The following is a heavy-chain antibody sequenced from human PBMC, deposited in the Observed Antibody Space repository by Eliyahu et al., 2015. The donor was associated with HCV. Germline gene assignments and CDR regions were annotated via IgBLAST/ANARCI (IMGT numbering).Heavy chain of an antibody. V-gene: IGHV4-59*08. J-gene: IGHJ4*02. CDR3: ARHRGETAAQYYFDY. D-gene: IGHD6-13*01. CDR1: GGSISSYX. Sequence: QVQLQESGPGLVKPSETLSLTCTVSGGSISSYXWSWTRQPPGKGLEWIGYIYYSGSTNYNPSLKSRVTISVDTSKNQFSLKLSSVTAADTAVYYCARHRGETAAQYYFDYWGQGTLVTVSS. CDR2: IYYSGST.